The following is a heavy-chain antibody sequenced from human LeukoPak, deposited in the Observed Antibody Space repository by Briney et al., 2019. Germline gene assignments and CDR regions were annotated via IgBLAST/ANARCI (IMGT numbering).Heavy chain of an antibody. J-gene: IGHJ4*02. V-gene: IGHV4-39*01. CDR3: ARQWDY. CDR1: GDSLSTSTYY. CDR2: IHYSGNT. Sequence: SETLSLTCTVSGDSLSTSTYYWGWVRQSPGKGLEWIGSIHYSGNTYSNPSLKSRVTISVDTSKNQFSLKVRSVTAADTAVYYCARQWDYWGQGTLVTVSS.